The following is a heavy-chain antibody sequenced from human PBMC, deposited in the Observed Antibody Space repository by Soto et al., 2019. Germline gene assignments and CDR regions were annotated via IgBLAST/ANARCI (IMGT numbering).Heavy chain of an antibody. D-gene: IGHD6-6*01. CDR2: MNPNSGNT. CDR1: GYTFTSYD. V-gene: IGHV1-8*01. CDR3: ARVIAARPGYYYYGMDV. J-gene: IGHJ6*02. Sequence: ASVKVSCKASGYTFTSYDINWVRQATGQGLEWMGWMNPNSGNTGYAQKFQGRVTMTRNTSISTAYMELSSLRSEGTAVYYCARVIAARPGYYYYGMDVWGQGTTVTVSS.